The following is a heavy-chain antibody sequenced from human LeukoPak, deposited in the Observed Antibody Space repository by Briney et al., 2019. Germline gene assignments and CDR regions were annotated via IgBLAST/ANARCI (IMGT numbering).Heavy chain of an antibody. CDR2: ISSSSSYI. J-gene: IGHJ4*02. CDR3: VRDVGAVRGEVYFDY. CDR1: GFTFSSYS. V-gene: IGHV3-21*01. D-gene: IGHD3-10*01. Sequence: GGSLRLSCAASGFTFSSYSMNWVRQAPGKGLGWVSSISSSSSYIYYADSVKGRFTISRDNAKNSLYLQMNSLRAEDTAMYFCVRDVGAVRGEVYFDYWGQGTLVTVSS.